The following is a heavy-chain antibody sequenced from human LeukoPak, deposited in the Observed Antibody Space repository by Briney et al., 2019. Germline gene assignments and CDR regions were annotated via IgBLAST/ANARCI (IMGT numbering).Heavy chain of an antibody. CDR1: AYSISSGYY. V-gene: IGHV4-38-2*02. Sequence: SETLSLTCTVSAYSISSGYYWGWIRQPPGKGLEWIGSIYHSGSTYYNPSLKSRVTISVDTSKNQFTLKLNSVTAADAAVYYCARDGYYYGSGSYPVDYWGQGTLVTVSS. D-gene: IGHD3-10*01. J-gene: IGHJ4*02. CDR3: ARDGYYYGSGSYPVDY. CDR2: IYHSGST.